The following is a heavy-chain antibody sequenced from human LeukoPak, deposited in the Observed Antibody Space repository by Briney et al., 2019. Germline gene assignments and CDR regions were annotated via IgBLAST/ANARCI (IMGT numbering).Heavy chain of an antibody. CDR2: INPNSGGT. D-gene: IGHD3-10*01. Sequence: ASVKVSCKASGYTFTGYYMHWVRQAPGQGLEWMGWINPNSGGTNYAQKFQGRVTMTRDTSISTAYMELSRLRSDDTAVYYCARFFTVTMVRGVYFDYWGQGTLVTVSS. CDR1: GYTFTGYY. J-gene: IGHJ4*02. CDR3: ARFFTVTMVRGVYFDY. V-gene: IGHV1-2*02.